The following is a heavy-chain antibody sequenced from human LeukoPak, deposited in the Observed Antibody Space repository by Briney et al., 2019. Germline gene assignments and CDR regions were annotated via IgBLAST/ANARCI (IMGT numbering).Heavy chain of an antibody. D-gene: IGHD3-9*01. CDR2: MYHSGDT. V-gene: IGHV4-38-2*02. CDR3: ARQSSHYDILTGYARRFDY. CDR1: DYSITTGYY. J-gene: IGHJ4*02. Sequence: PSETLSLTCSVSDYSITTGYYWGWIRQPPGKGLEWIGSMYHSGDTYYNPSLRSRVTISVDTSKNQFSLKLSSVTAADTAVYYCARQSSHYDILTGYARRFDYWGQGTLVTVSS.